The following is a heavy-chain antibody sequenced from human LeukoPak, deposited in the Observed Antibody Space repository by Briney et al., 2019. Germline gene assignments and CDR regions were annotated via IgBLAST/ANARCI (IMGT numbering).Heavy chain of an antibody. V-gene: IGHV4-30-2*01. Sequence: SETLSLTCAVSGGSISSGGYSWRWIRQPPGKGLEWIGYIYHSGSTYYNPSLKSRVTISVDRSKNQFSLKLSSVTAADTAVYYCARDGNYYDSSGPPTDAFDIWGQGTMVTVSS. CDR3: ARDGNYYDSSGPPTDAFDI. CDR2: IYHSGST. D-gene: IGHD3-22*01. CDR1: GGSISSGGYS. J-gene: IGHJ3*02.